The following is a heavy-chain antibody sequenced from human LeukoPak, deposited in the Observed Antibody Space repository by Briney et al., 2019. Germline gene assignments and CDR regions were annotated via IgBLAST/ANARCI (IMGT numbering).Heavy chain of an antibody. Sequence: PGGSLRLSCAASGFTFSSYAMSWVRQAPGKGLEWVSVIYSGGSTYYADSVKGRFTISRDNSKNTLYLQMNSLRAEDTAVYYCARQRELLQWGQGTLVTVSS. CDR1: GFTFSSYA. CDR2: IYSGGST. D-gene: IGHD1-26*01. CDR3: ARQRELLQ. V-gene: IGHV3-66*04. J-gene: IGHJ4*02.